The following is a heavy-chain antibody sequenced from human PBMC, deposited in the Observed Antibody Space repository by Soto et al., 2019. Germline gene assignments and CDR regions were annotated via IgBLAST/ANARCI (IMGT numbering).Heavy chain of an antibody. CDR1: GYSFTSYW. D-gene: IGHD6-6*01. Sequence: PGESLKISCKGSGYSFTSYWIGWVRQMPGKGLEWMGIIYPGDSDTRYSPSFQGQVTISADKSISTAYLQWSSLKASDTAMYYCARHSLYSSSVYYGMYVWGQGTTVTVS. V-gene: IGHV5-51*01. J-gene: IGHJ6*02. CDR2: IYPGDSDT. CDR3: ARHSLYSSSVYYGMYV.